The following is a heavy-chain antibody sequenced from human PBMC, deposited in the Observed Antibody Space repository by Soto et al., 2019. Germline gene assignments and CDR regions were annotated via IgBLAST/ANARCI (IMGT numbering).Heavy chain of an antibody. V-gene: IGHV3-74*01. CDR3: AREGRGVVVPGGMDV. D-gene: IGHD2-2*01. Sequence: GGSLRLSCAASGFTFSSYWMHWVRQAPGKGLLWVSRINSDGSSTSYADSVKGRFTISRDNAKNTLYLQVNSLRAEDTAVYYCAREGRGVVVPGGMDVWGQGTTVTVS. J-gene: IGHJ6*02. CDR1: GFTFSSYW. CDR2: INSDGSST.